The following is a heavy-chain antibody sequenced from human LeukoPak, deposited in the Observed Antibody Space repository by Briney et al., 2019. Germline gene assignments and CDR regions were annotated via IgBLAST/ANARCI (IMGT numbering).Heavy chain of an antibody. Sequence: GGSLRLSCAASGFTFSSYDMHWVRQATGKGLGWVSAIGTAGDTYYPGSVKGRFTISRENAKNSLYLQMNSLRAGDTAVYYCARALSGGSWDAFDIWGQGTMVTVSS. CDR3: ARALSGGSWDAFDI. CDR1: GFTFSSYD. D-gene: IGHD2-15*01. CDR2: IGTAGDT. J-gene: IGHJ3*02. V-gene: IGHV3-13*01.